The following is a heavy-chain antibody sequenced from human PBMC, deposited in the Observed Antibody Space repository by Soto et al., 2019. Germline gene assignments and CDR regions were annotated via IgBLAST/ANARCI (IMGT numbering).Heavy chain of an antibody. Sequence: SWETLSLTCTVSGGSISSYYWSWIRQPPGKGLEWIGYIYYSGSTNYNPSLKSRVTISVDTSKNQFSLKLSSVTAADTAVYYCARVGGYYDSSGYRYYYYGMDVCGQGTTVTVSS. CDR2: IYYSGST. D-gene: IGHD3-22*01. J-gene: IGHJ6*02. CDR1: GGSISSYY. V-gene: IGHV4-59*01. CDR3: ARVGGYYDSSGYRYYYYGMDV.